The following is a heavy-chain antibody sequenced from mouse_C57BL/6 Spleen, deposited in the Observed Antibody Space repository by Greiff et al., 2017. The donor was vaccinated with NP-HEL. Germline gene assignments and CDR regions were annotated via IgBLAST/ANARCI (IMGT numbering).Heavy chain of an antibody. V-gene: IGHV1-42*01. J-gene: IGHJ1*03. CDR3: ARAEGYDYDEGYFDV. CDR2: INPSTGGT. CDR1: GYSFTGYY. Sequence: VQLQQSGPELVKPGASVKISCKASGYSFTGYYMNWVKQSPEKSLEWIGEINPSTGGTTYNQKFKAKATLTVDQSSSTAYMQLKSLTAEDSAVYYCARAEGYDYDEGYFDVWGTGTTLTVSS. D-gene: IGHD2-4*01.